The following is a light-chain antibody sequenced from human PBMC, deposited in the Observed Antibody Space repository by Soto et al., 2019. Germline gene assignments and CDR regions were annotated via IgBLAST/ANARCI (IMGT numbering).Light chain of an antibody. CDR3: QQYDNLPIT. Sequence: DIQMTQSPSSLSASVGDRVTITCQASQDISNYLNCYQQKPGKAPKLLIYDAPNLETGVPSRFSESGSGTDFTFTISSLQPEDIATYYCQQYDNLPITFGQGTRLEIK. CDR2: DAP. CDR1: QDISNY. V-gene: IGKV1-33*01. J-gene: IGKJ5*01.